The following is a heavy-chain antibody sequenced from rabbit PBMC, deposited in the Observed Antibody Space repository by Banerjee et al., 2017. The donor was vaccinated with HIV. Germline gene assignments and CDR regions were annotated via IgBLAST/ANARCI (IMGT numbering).Heavy chain of an antibody. Sequence: QSLEESGGDLVKPGASLTLTCTASGFSFSSGYDMCWVRQAPGKGLEWIACIDAGSTGSTYYASWAKGRFTISNTSPTTVTLQLNSLTAADTATYFCARTYAGYAGYGYENLWGPGTLVTVS. V-gene: IGHV1S40*01. D-gene: IGHD6-1*01. CDR3: ARTYAGYAGYGYENL. CDR1: GFSFSSGYD. J-gene: IGHJ4*01. CDR2: IDAGSTGST.